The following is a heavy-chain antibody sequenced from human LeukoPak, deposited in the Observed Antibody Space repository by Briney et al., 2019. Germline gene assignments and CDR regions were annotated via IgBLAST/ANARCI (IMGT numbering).Heavy chain of an antibody. V-gene: IGHV3-21*01. J-gene: IGHJ6*02. CDR2: ISDSGNT. D-gene: IGHD3-9*01. CDR3: ARDASIGLDV. Sequence: GGSLRLSCAASGFSFGGSTISWVRQAPGKGLQWVSSISDSGNTYYAESLKGRITVSRDNAKNSLFLQMNSLRADDTAVYYCARDASIGLDVWGHGPTVTVS. CDR1: GFSFGGST.